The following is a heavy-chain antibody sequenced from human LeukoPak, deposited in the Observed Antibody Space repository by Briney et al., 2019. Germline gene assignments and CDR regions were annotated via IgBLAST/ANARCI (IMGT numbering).Heavy chain of an antibody. CDR2: ITGSGGNT. Sequence: PGGSLRLSCAASGFTVSSNYMSWVRQAPGKGLEWVSGITGSGGNTYYADSVKGRFTISRDNSKNTLYLQMSSLRAEDTAIYYCAKDTSTRWYSSTPLPGDYWGQGTLVTVSS. V-gene: IGHV3-23*01. J-gene: IGHJ4*02. CDR1: GFTVSSNY. D-gene: IGHD6-13*01. CDR3: AKDTSTRWYSSTPLPGDY.